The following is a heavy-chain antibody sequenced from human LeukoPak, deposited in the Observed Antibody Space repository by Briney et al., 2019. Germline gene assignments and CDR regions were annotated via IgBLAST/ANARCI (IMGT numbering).Heavy chain of an antibody. Sequence: PGGSLRLSCAASGFTFSSYAMSWVRQAPGKGLEWVSAISGSGGSTYYADSVKGRFTISRDNSKNTLYLQMNSLRAEDTAVYYCAASGSYYCRWFDYWGQGTLVTVPS. J-gene: IGHJ4*02. CDR3: AASGSYYCRWFDY. CDR2: ISGSGGST. D-gene: IGHD1-26*01. CDR1: GFTFSSYA. V-gene: IGHV3-23*01.